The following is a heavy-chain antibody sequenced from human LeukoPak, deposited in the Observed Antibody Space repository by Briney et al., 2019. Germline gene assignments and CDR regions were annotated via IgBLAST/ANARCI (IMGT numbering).Heavy chain of an antibody. J-gene: IGHJ3*02. Sequence: GGSLRLSCAASGFTFSSYSMSWVRQAPRKGLEWVSSISSSSSYIYDADSVKGRFTISRDNAKNSLYLQMNSLRAEDTAVYYCARDGAYYDSSGYDSFDIWGQGTMVTVSS. CDR2: ISSSSSYI. V-gene: IGHV3-21*01. CDR3: ARDGAYYDSSGYDSFDI. CDR1: GFTFSSYS. D-gene: IGHD3-22*01.